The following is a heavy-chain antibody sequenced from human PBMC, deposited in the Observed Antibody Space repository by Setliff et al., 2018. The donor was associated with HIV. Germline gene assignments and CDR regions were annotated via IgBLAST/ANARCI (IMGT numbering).Heavy chain of an antibody. CDR2: IINDAKEK. V-gene: IGHV3-7*05. CDR1: AFNFGNHW. D-gene: IGHD1-1*01. CDR3: ARAGTPGSVDF. J-gene: IGHJ4*02. Sequence: EGTMRLSCAADAFNFGNHWMSLVRHSPGRGLEWVADIINDAKEKYYVDSVRGRFTISRDNVQNFLYLQMNSLTREDTATYYCARAGTPGSVDFWGRGTLFTVSS.